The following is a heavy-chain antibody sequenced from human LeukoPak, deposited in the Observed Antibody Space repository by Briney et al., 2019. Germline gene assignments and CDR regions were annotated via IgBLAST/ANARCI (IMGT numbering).Heavy chain of an antibody. CDR1: GGSISTSNYY. Sequence: SETLSLTYTVSGGSISTSNYYWGWIRQPPGKGLEWIGNIFYSGSTYYSPSLRSRVTISLDTSRNQFSLKLNSVTAADTAVYCCARGPYSSSSNYYYYYYMDVWGKGTTVTVSS. D-gene: IGHD6-6*01. CDR2: IFYSGST. J-gene: IGHJ6*03. CDR3: ARGPYSSSSNYYYYYYMDV. V-gene: IGHV4-39*07.